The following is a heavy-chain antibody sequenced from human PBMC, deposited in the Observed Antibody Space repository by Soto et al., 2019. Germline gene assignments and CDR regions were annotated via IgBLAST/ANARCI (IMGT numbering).Heavy chain of an antibody. CDR1: GFTFDDYA. CDR2: ISWNSGSI. V-gene: IGHV3-9*01. D-gene: IGHD3-22*01. CDR3: AKDAPGSGWLSDY. Sequence: EVQLVESGGGLVQPGRSLRLSCAASGFTFDDYAMHWVRQAPGKGLEWVSGISWNSGSIGYVDSVKGRFTISRDNAKNSLYLQMNSLRAEDTAVYYCAKDAPGSGWLSDYWGQGARVTVSS. J-gene: IGHJ4*02.